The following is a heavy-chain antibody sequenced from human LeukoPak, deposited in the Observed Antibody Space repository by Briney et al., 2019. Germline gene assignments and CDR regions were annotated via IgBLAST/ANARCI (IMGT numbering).Heavy chain of an antibody. CDR2: INPSGGST. V-gene: IGHV1-46*01. J-gene: IGHJ6*02. Sequence: ASVKVSCKASGYTFTGYYMHWVRQAPGQGLEWMGIINPSGGSTSYAQKFQGRVTMTRDTSTSTVYMELSSLRSEDTAVYYCARDKRGYCSGGSCYRSSYYYGMDVWGQGTTVTVSS. CDR3: ARDKRGYCSGGSCYRSSYYYGMDV. CDR1: GYTFTGYY. D-gene: IGHD2-15*01.